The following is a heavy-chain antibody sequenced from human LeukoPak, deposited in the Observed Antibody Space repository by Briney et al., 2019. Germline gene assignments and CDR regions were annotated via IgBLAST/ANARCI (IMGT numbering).Heavy chain of an antibody. CDR3: ARGSRSSGWFDY. CDR2: IYSGGST. J-gene: IGHJ4*02. V-gene: IGHV3-53*01. CDR1: GFTFSNYN. D-gene: IGHD6-19*01. Sequence: PGGSLRLSCAASGFTFSNYNMNWVRQAPGKGLEWVSVIYSGGSTYYADSVKGRFTISRDNSKNTLYLQMNSLRAEDTAVYYCARGSRSSGWFDYWGQGTLVTVSS.